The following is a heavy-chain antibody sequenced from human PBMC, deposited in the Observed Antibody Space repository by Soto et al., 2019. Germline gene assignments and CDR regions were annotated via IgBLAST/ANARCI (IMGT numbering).Heavy chain of an antibody. J-gene: IGHJ4*02. CDR1: GVSITRNYW. CDR3: ARSKENTEDSSGIDY. Sequence: QVQLQESGPGLVKASGTLSLTCAVSGVSITRNYWWTWVRQPPGKGLEWIGEIFHSGSTNYNPSLKRRVTISLDKSKHQVSLNMNSVTAADTAVYYCARSKENTEDSSGIDYWGQGTLVTVS. D-gene: IGHD6-19*01. V-gene: IGHV4-4*02. CDR2: IFHSGST.